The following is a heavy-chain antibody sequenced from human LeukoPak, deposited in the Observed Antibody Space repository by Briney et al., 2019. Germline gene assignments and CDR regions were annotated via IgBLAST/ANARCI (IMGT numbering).Heavy chain of an antibody. J-gene: IGHJ4*02. CDR2: IHYSGST. CDR3: ARDKRSSSCLDY. Sequence: SETLSLTCTVSGGSITTSTYFWGWIRQPPGKGLEWIGTIHYSGSTYYDPSLKSRVTISIDTSKNQFSLKLSSVTAADTAVYYCARDKRSSSCLDYWGQGTLVTVSS. CDR1: GGSITTSTYF. D-gene: IGHD6-13*01. V-gene: IGHV4-39*07.